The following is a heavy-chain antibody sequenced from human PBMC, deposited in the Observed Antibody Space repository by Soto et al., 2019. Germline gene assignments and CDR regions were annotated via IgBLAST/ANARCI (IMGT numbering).Heavy chain of an antibody. CDR3: ARGEDIGRYSFIYAFDV. Sequence: PGGSLRLSCAASGITFSAYNMHWVRQAPGKGLEWVALISSDGTNNYYADSVKGRFTIPRDNSKNMLYMQLNSLRAEDTAVYYCARGEDIGRYSFIYAFDVWGQGTMVTVSS. V-gene: IGHV3-30-3*01. D-gene: IGHD1-26*01. CDR2: ISSDGTNN. J-gene: IGHJ3*01. CDR1: GITFSAYN.